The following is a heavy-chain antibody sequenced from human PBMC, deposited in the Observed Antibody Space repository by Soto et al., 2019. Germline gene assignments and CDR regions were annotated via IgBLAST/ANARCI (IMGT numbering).Heavy chain of an antibody. V-gene: IGHV3-23*01. D-gene: IGHD2-2*01. CDR1: EFTFSSNA. CDR3: ASSSLDIVVVPAAIGYMDV. CDR2: ITGSGSTT. J-gene: IGHJ6*03. Sequence: PGGSLRLSCAASEFTFSSNAMHWVRQAPGKGLEWVSGITGSGSTTFYTDSVKGRFTISRDNSKNTLYLHMNSLRAEDTAVYYCASSSLDIVVVPAAIGYMDVWGKGTTVTVSS.